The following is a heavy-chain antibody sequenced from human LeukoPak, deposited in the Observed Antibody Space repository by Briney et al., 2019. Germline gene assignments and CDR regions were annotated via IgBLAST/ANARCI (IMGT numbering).Heavy chain of an antibody. CDR2: ISAYNGNT. CDR3: ARDDRGYQSSHSRFPHYFDH. V-gene: IGHV1-18*01. CDR1: RYTFAIYA. D-gene: IGHD2-2*01. J-gene: IGHJ4*02. Sequence: ASVTVSCMASRYTFAIYAIRWVRQAPGQGLEWMVWISAYNGNTHYAQKFQGRVTVTTDRPASTAYMELRSLGSDDTAVYFCARDDRGYQSSHSRFPHYFDHWGQGTMVTVSS.